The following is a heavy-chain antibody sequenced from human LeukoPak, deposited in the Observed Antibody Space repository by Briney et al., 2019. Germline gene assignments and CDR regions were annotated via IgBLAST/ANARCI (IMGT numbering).Heavy chain of an antibody. CDR1: GGSISSYY. CDR3: ARGSYGFDY. Sequence: SETLSLTCPVSGGSISSYYWSWIRQPPGKGLEWIGYIYYSGSTYYNPSLKSRVTISVDTSKNQFSLKLSSVTAADTAVYYCARGSYGFDYWGQGTLVTVSS. CDR2: IYYSGST. D-gene: IGHD5-18*01. J-gene: IGHJ4*02. V-gene: IGHV4-59*12.